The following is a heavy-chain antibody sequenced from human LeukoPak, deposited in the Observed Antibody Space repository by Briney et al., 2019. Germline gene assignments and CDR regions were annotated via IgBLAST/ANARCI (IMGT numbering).Heavy chain of an antibody. V-gene: IGHV4-34*01. D-gene: IGHD2-15*01. CDR2: INHSGST. CDR1: GGSFRGYY. Sequence: PSETVSLTCAVYGGSFRGYYWSWLRQPPGKGLEWIGEINHSGSTNYNPSLKSRVNISVDTSKNQFSLKLSSVTAADTAVYYFARGKNGRDGSCYSSWYGWFHHWGQGTLVTVSS. J-gene: IGHJ5*02. CDR3: ARGKNGRDGSCYSSWYGWFHH.